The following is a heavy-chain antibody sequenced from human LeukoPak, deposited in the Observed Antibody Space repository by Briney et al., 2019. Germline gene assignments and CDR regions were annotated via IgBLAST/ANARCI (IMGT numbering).Heavy chain of an antibody. Sequence: GGSLRLSCAASEFTFSSYAMQWVRQAPGKGLEWVSGINVSGGSTWYADSVKGRFTISRDNSKNTVYLQTNSLRAEDTAVYYCAKDREGTTFDNWGQGTLVTVSS. V-gene: IGHV3-23*01. CDR3: AKDREGTTFDN. D-gene: IGHD1-7*01. CDR1: EFTFSSYA. J-gene: IGHJ4*02. CDR2: INVSGGST.